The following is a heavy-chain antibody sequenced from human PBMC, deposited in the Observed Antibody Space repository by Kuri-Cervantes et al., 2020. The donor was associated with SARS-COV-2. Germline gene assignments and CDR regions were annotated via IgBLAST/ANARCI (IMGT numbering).Heavy chain of an antibody. CDR3: ARALYSIPHAFQH. J-gene: IGHJ1*01. Sequence: GSLRLSCTVSGGSISSSSYYWGWIRQPPGKGLEWIGSIYYSGSTYYNPSLKSRVTISVDTSKNQFSLKLSSVTAADTAVYYCARALYSIPHAFQHWGQGTLVTVSS. CDR2: IYYSGST. CDR1: GGSISSSSYY. D-gene: IGHD6-13*01. V-gene: IGHV4-39*07.